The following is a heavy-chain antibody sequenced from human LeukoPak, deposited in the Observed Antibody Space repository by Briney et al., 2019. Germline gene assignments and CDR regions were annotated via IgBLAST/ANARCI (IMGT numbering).Heavy chain of an antibody. Sequence: SETLSLTCPVYGGSFRGYYWSWIRQPPGKGLEWIGEINHSGSPNYNPSHKSRVPISVDTSKNQFSLKLSSGTAADTAVYYCARDSVYWGKGTLVTVSS. CDR3: ARDSVY. J-gene: IGHJ4*02. V-gene: IGHV4-34*01. D-gene: IGHD5/OR15-5a*01. CDR2: INHSGSP. CDR1: GGSFRGYY.